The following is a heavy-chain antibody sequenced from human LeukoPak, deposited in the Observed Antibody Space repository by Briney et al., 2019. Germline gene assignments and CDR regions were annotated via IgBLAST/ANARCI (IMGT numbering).Heavy chain of an antibody. D-gene: IGHD3-22*01. J-gene: IGHJ4*02. CDR2: INPSIGDT. V-gene: IGHV1-2*02. Sequence: ASVKVSCKASGYTFTGYFMHWVRQAPGQGLEWMGWINPSIGDTKYAQKFQGRVTMTGDTSINTVYMELSRLRSDDTAVYYCARDWGLLRAGAFWGQGTLVTVPS. CDR3: ARDWGLLRAGAF. CDR1: GYTFTGYF.